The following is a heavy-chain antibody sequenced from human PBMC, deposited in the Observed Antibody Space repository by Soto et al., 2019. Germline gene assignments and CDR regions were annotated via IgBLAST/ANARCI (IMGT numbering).Heavy chain of an antibody. CDR2: INHSGST. CDR1: GGSLRGYY. CDR3: ARAARIAVSGVYYYGMDV. Sequence: ASETLSLTCAASGGSLRGYYWSWIRQPPGKGLEWIGEINHSGSTNYNPSLKSRITISVDTSKNQYSLKLSSVTAADTAVYYFARAARIAVSGVYYYGMDVWGQGTTVTVSS. J-gene: IGHJ6*02. V-gene: IGHV4-34*01. D-gene: IGHD6-13*01.